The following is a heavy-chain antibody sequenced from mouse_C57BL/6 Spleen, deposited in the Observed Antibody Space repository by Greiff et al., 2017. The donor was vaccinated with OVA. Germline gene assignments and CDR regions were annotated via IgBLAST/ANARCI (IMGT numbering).Heavy chain of an antibody. CDR3: ARAYYSNYRGAMDD. Sequence: QVQLQQPGAELVKPGASVKMSCKASGYTFTSYWITWVKQRPGQGLEWIGDIYPGSGSTNYNEKFKSKATLTVDTSSSTAYMQLSSLTSEDSAVYYCARAYYSNYRGAMDDWGQGTSVTVSS. D-gene: IGHD2-5*01. J-gene: IGHJ4*01. CDR2: IYPGSGST. CDR1: GYTFTSYW. V-gene: IGHV1-55*01.